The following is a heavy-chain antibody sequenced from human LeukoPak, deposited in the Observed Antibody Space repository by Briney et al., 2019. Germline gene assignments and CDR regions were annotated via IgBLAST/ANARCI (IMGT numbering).Heavy chain of an antibody. CDR2: IKEDGSEE. V-gene: IGHV3-7*01. D-gene: IGHD3-10*01. J-gene: IGHJ3*02. CDR1: GFTFRPYW. CDR3: ARLAPYYGTGII. Sequence: GGSLRLSCAASGFTFRPYWMSWVRQAPGKGLEWVATIKEDGSEEYYVDSVKGRFTISRDNAKNSLYLQMSSLRAEDTAVYYCARLAPYYGTGIIWGQGTVVTVSS.